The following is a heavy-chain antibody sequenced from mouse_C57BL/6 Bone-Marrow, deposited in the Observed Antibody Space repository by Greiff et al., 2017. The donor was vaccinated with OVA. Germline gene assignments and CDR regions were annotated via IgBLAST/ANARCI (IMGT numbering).Heavy chain of an antibody. J-gene: IGHJ4*01. D-gene: IGHD2-3*01. CDR2: IHPNSGST. Sequence: QVQLKQPGAELVKPGASVKLSCKASGYTFTSYWMHWVKQRPGQGLEWIGMIHPNSGSTNYNEKFKSKATLTVDKSSSTAYMQLSSLTSEDSAVYYCASIGWLLLMDYWGQGTSVTVSS. CDR3: ASIGWLLLMDY. CDR1: GYTFTSYW. V-gene: IGHV1-64*01.